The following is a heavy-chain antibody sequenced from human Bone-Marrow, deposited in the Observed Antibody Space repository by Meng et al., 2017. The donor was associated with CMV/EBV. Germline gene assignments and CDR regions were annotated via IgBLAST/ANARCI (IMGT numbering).Heavy chain of an antibody. Sequence: ASVKVSCKASGYTFTSYAMHWVRQASGQRLEWMGWSNAGNGNTKYSQEFQGRVTITRDTSISTAYMELSRLRSDDTAVYYCARDSITMVRGVSAEDYWGQGPLVPVSS. CDR2: SNAGNGNT. CDR3: ARDSITMVRGVSAEDY. D-gene: IGHD3-10*01. J-gene: IGHJ4*02. CDR1: GYTFTSYA. V-gene: IGHV1-3*02.